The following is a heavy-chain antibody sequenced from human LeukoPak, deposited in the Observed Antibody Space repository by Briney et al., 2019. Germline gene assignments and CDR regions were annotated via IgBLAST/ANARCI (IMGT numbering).Heavy chain of an antibody. CDR3: ARLIAAAGTGDY. J-gene: IGHJ4*02. D-gene: IGHD6-13*01. CDR1: GFTFSSYW. V-gene: IGHV3-66*04. Sequence: GGSLRLSCAASGFTFSSYWMSWVRQAPGKGLEWVSFICGGGSTSYADSVKDRFTISRDNSKNTLYLQMNSLRAEDTAVYYCARLIAAAGTGDYWGQGTLVTVSS. CDR2: ICGGGST.